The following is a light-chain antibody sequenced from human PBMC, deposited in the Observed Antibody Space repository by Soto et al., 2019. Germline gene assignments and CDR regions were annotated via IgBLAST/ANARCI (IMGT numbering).Light chain of an antibody. Sequence: QSALTQPASVSGSPGQSITISCTGTSSHVGSYNLVSWYQQHPGKAPKLMIYEGSKRPSGVSNRFSGSKSGNTASLTISRLQAEDEADYYCCSYAGSSTPHVVFGGGTKLTVL. V-gene: IGLV2-23*01. J-gene: IGLJ2*01. CDR3: CSYAGSSTPHVV. CDR1: SSHVGSYNL. CDR2: EGS.